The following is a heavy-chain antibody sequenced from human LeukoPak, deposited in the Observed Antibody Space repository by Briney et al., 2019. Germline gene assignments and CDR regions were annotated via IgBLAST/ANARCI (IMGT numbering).Heavy chain of an antibody. CDR3: ARENIAVAGTNDY. J-gene: IGHJ4*02. CDR1: GHSFTGYY. Sequence: ASVKVSCKASGHSFTGYYMHWVRQAPGQGLEWMGWINPNSGGTKYAQKFQGRVTMTRDTSISTAYMELSRLRADDTAVYYCARENIAVAGTNDYWGQGTLVTVSS. CDR2: INPNSGGT. V-gene: IGHV1-2*02. D-gene: IGHD6-19*01.